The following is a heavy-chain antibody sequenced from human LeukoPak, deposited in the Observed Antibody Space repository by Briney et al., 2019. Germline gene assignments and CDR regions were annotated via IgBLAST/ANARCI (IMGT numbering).Heavy chain of an antibody. D-gene: IGHD5-12*01. CDR3: ARRGWLNSRTPVDY. Sequence: GGSLRLSCAASGFTFSSYWMSWVRQAPGKGLEWVANIKQDGSEKYYVDSVKGRFTISRDSAKNSLYLQMNSLRAEDTAVYYCARRGWLNSRTPVDYWGQGTLVTVSS. CDR2: IKQDGSEK. J-gene: IGHJ4*02. CDR1: GFTFSSYW. V-gene: IGHV3-7*03.